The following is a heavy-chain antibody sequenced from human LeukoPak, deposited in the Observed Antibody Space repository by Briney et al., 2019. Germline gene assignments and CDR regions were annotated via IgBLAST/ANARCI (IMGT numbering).Heavy chain of an antibody. D-gene: IGHD6-6*01. CDR3: TTDLGRSRTAPRFYY. CDR1: GFTFSNAW. V-gene: IGHV3-15*01. CDR2: IKSKTDGGTT. J-gene: IGHJ4*02. Sequence: GGSLRLSCADSGFTFSNAWMSWVRQAPGKGLEWVGRIKSKTDGGTTDYAAPVKGRFTISREDSKNTLYLQMTSLKTEDTAVYYCTTDLGRSRTAPRFYYWGQGTLVTVSS.